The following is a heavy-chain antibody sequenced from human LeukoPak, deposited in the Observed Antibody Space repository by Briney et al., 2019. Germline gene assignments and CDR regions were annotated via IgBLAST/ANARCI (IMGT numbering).Heavy chain of an antibody. J-gene: IGHJ4*02. CDR3: AKDWGEYFDYVWGSFTSFDS. CDR1: GFTFSSYG. CDR2: ISGSGHRT. Sequence: GGTLRLSCAASGFTFSSYGVSWVRQAPGKGLEWVSGISGSGHRTYYADSVKGRFTISRDNSKSTLYLQMNSLRAEETAVYYCAKDWGEYFDYVWGSFTSFDSWGQGTLVTVSS. V-gene: IGHV3-23*01. D-gene: IGHD3-16*01.